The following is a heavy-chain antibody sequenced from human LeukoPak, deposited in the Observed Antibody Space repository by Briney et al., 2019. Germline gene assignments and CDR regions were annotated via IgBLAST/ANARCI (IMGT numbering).Heavy chain of an antibody. Sequence: KTSETLSLTCAVYGGSFSGYYWSWIRQPPGKGLEWIGEISHSGSTNYNPSLKSRVTISVDTSKNQFSLKLSSVTAADTAVYYCARGSQWLTHYYYMDVWGKGTTVTISS. J-gene: IGHJ6*03. V-gene: IGHV4-34*01. CDR2: ISHSGST. CDR1: GGSFSGYY. D-gene: IGHD6-19*01. CDR3: ARGSQWLTHYYYMDV.